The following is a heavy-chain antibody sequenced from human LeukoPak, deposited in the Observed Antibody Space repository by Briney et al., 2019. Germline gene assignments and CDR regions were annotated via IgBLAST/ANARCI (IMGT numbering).Heavy chain of an antibody. CDR1: GFSISNNY. J-gene: IGHJ4*02. V-gene: IGHV3-53*01. Sequence: GGSLRLSCAASGFSISNNYMSWVRQAPGKGLEWVSVIYNSGATYYADSVKGRFTISRDNSNNTVHLQMNSLRVEDTAMYYCARASRGYDFDYWGLGALVTVSS. CDR3: ARASRGYDFDY. CDR2: IYNSGAT. D-gene: IGHD2-15*01.